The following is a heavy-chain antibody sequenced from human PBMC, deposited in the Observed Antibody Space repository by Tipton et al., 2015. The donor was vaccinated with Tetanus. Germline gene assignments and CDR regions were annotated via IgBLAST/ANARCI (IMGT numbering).Heavy chain of an antibody. CDR1: GGSISGSNYF. CDR3: ARDQGGGRVVRLNWFDP. D-gene: IGHD6-6*01. Sequence: PSLTCSVSGGSISGSNYFWNWIRQQPGKGPEWIGYIYYSGSTHYNPSLKSRVTMSVDTSKNQFSLKLSSVTDADTAVYYCARDQGGGRVVRLNWFDPWGQGTLVTVSS. V-gene: IGHV4-31*03. J-gene: IGHJ5*02. CDR2: IYYSGST.